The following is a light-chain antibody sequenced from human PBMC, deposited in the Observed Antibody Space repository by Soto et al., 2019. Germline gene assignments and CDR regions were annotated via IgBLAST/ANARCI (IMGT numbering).Light chain of an antibody. V-gene: IGLV2-14*03. CDR2: DVS. Sequence: QSVLTQPASVSGSLGQSITISCTGTSSDVGSYNYVSWYQHHPGKVPQLMIYDVSNRPSGVSNRFSGSKSGNTASLTISGLQAEDEADYYCSSYTSSNTYVFGTGTKVTVL. CDR1: SSDVGSYNY. J-gene: IGLJ1*01. CDR3: SSYTSSNTYV.